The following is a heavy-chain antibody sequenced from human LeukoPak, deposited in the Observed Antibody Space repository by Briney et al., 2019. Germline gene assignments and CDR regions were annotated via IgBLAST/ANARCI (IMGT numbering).Heavy chain of an antibody. J-gene: IGHJ4*02. Sequence: SETLSLTCAVYGGSVSGYYCSWIRQPPGKGLEWIGEINHSGSTNYNPSLKSRVTISVDTSKNQFSLKLSSVTAADTAVYYCAREVVDIVATTLSYFDYWGQGTLVTVSS. CDR1: GGSVSGYY. CDR3: AREVVDIVATTLSYFDY. CDR2: INHSGST. D-gene: IGHD5-12*01. V-gene: IGHV4-34*01.